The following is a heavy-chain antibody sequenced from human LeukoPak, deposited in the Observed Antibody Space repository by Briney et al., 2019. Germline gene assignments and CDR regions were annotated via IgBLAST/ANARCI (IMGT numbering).Heavy chain of an antibody. CDR2: ISGSGGST. J-gene: IGHJ4*02. Sequence: PGGSLRLPCAASGFTFSSYAMSWVRQAPGKGLEWVSAISGSGGSTYYADSVKGRFTISRDNSKNTLYLQMNSLRVEDTAVYYCAKDQDYDILTGYLGSLDYWGQGTLVTVSS. V-gene: IGHV3-23*01. D-gene: IGHD3-9*01. CDR1: GFTFSSYA. CDR3: AKDQDYDILTGYLGSLDY.